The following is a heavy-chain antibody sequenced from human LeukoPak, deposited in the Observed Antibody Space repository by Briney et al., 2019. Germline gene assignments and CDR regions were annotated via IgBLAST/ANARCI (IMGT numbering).Heavy chain of an antibody. D-gene: IGHD3-10*01. J-gene: IGHJ4*02. V-gene: IGHV4-59*08. Sequence: PSETLSLTCTVSGGSVRTYFWSWIRQPPGRGLEWIGNIYYSGSTNYNPSLKSRVTISVDTSKNQFSLKLRSVTAADTAVYYCARGAFYYDSGDWGQGTLVTVSS. CDR3: ARGAFYYDSGD. CDR1: GGSVRTYF. CDR2: IYYSGST.